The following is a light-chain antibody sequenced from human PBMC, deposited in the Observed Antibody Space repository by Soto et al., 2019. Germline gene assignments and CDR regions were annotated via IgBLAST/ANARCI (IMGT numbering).Light chain of an antibody. CDR1: QSISSW. J-gene: IGKJ1*01. Sequence: DIQMTQSPPTLSASVGDRVTITCRASQSISSWLAWFQQKPGKAPKLLIYDASNLQSGVPSRFSGSGSGTECTLTISSLQPDDFATYYCQQYNSYSVTFGQGTKVEIK. CDR3: QQYNSYSVT. CDR2: DAS. V-gene: IGKV1-5*01.